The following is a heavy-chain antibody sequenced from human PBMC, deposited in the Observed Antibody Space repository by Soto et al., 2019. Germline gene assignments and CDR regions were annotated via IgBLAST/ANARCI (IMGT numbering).Heavy chain of an antibody. CDR3: VRSGTARLLRHSWFDT. J-gene: IGHJ5*02. V-gene: IGHV3-21*01. Sequence: EVQLVESGGGLVKPGGSLRLSCAASGFTFNTYDMNWVRQAPGKGLEWVSSITTSSAYIYYADSLKGRITISSDNAKNSLFLQMNSLRAEDTALYYCVRSGTARLLRHSWFDTWGQGTLVTVSS. CDR1: GFTFNTYD. CDR2: ITTSSAYI. D-gene: IGHD2-21*01.